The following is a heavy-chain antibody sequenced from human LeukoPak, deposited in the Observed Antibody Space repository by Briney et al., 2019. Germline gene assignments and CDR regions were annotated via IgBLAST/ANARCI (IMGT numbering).Heavy chain of an antibody. D-gene: IGHD1/OR15-1a*01. CDR3: ARQKWEQQGRDYYFNGLDV. CDR2: IYLYGTT. V-gene: IGHV4-4*02. Sequence: SETLSLTCSVSIGSISSSKWWSWVRQSPVKGLEWIGEIYLYGTTNYNPSFTSRVTMSVDRSRNQFSLKLTSVTAADTAVYYCARQKWEQQGRDYYFNGLDVWAQGPRSSSP. CDR1: IGSISSSKW. J-gene: IGHJ6*02.